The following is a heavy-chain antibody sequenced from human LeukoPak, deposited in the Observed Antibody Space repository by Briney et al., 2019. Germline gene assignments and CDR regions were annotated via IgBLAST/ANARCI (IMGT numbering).Heavy chain of an antibody. V-gene: IGHV4-30-4*01. J-gene: IGHJ4*02. Sequence: NTSETLSLTCTVSGGSISSGDYYWSWFRQPPGKGLGWIGYIYYSGSTYYNPSLKSRVTISVDRSKNQFSLKLSSVTAADTAVYYCARYTPDYDFWSGSNYFDYWGQGTLVTVSS. D-gene: IGHD3-3*01. CDR3: ARYTPDYDFWSGSNYFDY. CDR2: IYYSGST. CDR1: GGSISSGDYY.